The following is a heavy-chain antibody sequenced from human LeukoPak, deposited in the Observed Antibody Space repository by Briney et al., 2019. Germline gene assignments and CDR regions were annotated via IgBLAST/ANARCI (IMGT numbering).Heavy chain of an antibody. J-gene: IGHJ4*02. V-gene: IGHV3-48*01. CDR1: GLTVTKNY. D-gene: IGHD3-10*01. CDR2: IGSNFETI. CDR3: TRPDYYRGAESYGGDY. Sequence: GGSLRLSCVVSGLTVTKNYISWVRQAPGKGLEWVSFIGSNFETIYADSVKGRFTISRDNAKNSLSLQMNSLRADDTAVYYCTRPDYYRGAESYGGDYWGQGTLVTVSS.